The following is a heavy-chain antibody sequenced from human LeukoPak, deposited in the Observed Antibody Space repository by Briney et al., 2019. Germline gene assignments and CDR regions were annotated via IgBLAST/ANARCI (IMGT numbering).Heavy chain of an antibody. CDR1: GITFSSYW. CDR3: ARRYCGGDCHSPYFDY. Sequence: GGSLRLSCAASGITFSSYWMSWVRQAPGKGLEWEANIKEDGSEKYYVDSVKGRFTISRDNAKNSLYLQMNSLRAEDTAVYYCARRYCGGDCHSPYFDYWGQGTLVTVSS. J-gene: IGHJ4*02. D-gene: IGHD2-21*02. V-gene: IGHV3-7*01. CDR2: IKEDGSEK.